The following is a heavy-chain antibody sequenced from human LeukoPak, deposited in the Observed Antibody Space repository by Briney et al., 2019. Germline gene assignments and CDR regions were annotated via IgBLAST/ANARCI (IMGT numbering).Heavy chain of an antibody. CDR2: INNSGNTI. J-gene: IGHJ1*01. Sequence: PGGSLRLSCAASGFTFSTYEMNWVRQAPGKGLEWVSSINNSGNTIYYADSVKGRFTISRDNSKHTLYLQMNSLRAEDTAVYYCAKTLFYDRGHETFQHWGQGTLVTVSS. V-gene: IGHV3-48*03. D-gene: IGHD2/OR15-2a*01. CDR3: AKTLFYDRGHETFQH. CDR1: GFTFSTYE.